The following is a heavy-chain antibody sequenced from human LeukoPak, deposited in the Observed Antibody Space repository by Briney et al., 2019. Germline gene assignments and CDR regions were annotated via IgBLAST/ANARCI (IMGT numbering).Heavy chain of an antibody. V-gene: IGHV4-39*01. CDR3: ARGIDS. J-gene: IGHJ4*02. CDR1: GDSISSGRDY. Sequence: SQTLSLTCTVSGDSISSGRDYWGWIRQSPGKGLEWIGSLSYNGSTYYNPSLKSRVIVFVDTSKSQVSLKLSAVTAADTAIYYCARGIDSWGQGTLVTASS. CDR2: LSYNGST.